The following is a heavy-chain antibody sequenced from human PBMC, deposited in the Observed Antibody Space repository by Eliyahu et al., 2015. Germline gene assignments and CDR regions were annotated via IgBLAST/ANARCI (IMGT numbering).Heavy chain of an antibody. CDR3: ARGQDYDSSGYYPDY. J-gene: IGHJ4*02. CDR2: INHSGST. V-gene: IGHV4-34*01. D-gene: IGHD3-22*01. CDR1: GGSFXGYY. Sequence: QVQLQQWGAGLLKPSETLSLTCAVYGGSFXGYYWSWIRQPPGKGLEWIGEINHSGSTNYNPSLKSRVTISVDTSKNQFSLKLSSVTAADTAVYYCARGQDYDSSGYYPDYWGQGTLVTVSS.